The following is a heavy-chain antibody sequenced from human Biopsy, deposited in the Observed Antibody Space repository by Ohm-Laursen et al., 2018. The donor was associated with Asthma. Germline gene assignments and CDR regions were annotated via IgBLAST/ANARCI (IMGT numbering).Heavy chain of an antibody. CDR3: ARAYGGSFFSGSFDI. CDR1: GFTVSTNG. CDR2: IYSGGGT. J-gene: IGHJ3*02. Sequence: LSLTCAASGFTVSTNGMSWVRQPPGKGLEWVSVIYSGGGTYYADSVQGRVTISRDNSKNTLPLQMNSLRAEDTAVYYCARAYGGSFFSGSFDIWGQGTMVTVSS. D-gene: IGHD4-23*01. V-gene: IGHV3-53*01.